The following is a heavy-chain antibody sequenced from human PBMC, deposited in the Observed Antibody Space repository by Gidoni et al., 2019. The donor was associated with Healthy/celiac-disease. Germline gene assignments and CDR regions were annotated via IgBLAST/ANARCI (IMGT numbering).Heavy chain of an antibody. CDR3: ATGGRFWSGYTPPQDDWYFDL. V-gene: IGHV1-24*01. J-gene: IGHJ2*01. CDR1: GSPLTHLS. D-gene: IGHD3-3*01. CDR2: YDAEDGET. Sequence: QVQPVQSGAEVKKPGASVKVTCKVSGSPLTHLSMHWMRQAPGKGLESMGGYDAEDGETIYAQKFQSRVTMTEDTSTDTAYMELSSLRSEDTAVYYCATGGRFWSGYTPPQDDWYFDLWGRGTLVTVSS.